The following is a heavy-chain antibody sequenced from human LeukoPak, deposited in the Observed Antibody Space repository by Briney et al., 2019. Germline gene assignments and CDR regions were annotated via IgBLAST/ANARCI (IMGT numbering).Heavy chain of an antibody. Sequence: GTSLRLSCAASGFIFSNFGMHWVRQAPGKGLEWVAVIAYDGRNKYYGDAVKGRFTISRDNPKNTVHLQMSSLRAEDTAMYFCAKDETRTTREPGGPFDYWGQGILVTVSS. CDR2: IAYDGRNK. J-gene: IGHJ4*02. D-gene: IGHD1-1*01. CDR3: AKDETRTTREPGGPFDY. V-gene: IGHV3-30*18. CDR1: GFIFSNFG.